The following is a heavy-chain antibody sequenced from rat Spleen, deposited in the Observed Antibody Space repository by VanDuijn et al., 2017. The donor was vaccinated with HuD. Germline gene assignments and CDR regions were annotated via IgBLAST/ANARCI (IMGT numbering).Heavy chain of an antibody. J-gene: IGHJ2*01. CDR3: ARRNSGIFDY. CDR2: INFDGSGT. CDR1: GFTFSNYD. V-gene: IGHV5-25*01. Sequence: EVQLVESGGGLVQPGRSMKLSCAASGFTFSNYDMAWVRQAPTKGLEWVASINFDGSGTYYRDSVKGRFTISRDNTKRVVYLKMDSLKSEDTATYYCARRNSGIFDYWGQGVMVPVSS. D-gene: IGHD4-4*01.